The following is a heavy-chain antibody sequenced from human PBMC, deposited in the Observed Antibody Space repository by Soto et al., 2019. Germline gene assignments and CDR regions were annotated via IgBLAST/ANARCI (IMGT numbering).Heavy chain of an antibody. CDR3: AKYSSGWSFDY. CDR2: ISYDGSNK. CDR1: GFTFSNYG. V-gene: IGHV3-30*18. Sequence: QVQLVESGGGVVQPGRSLRLSCAASGFTFSNYGMHWVRQAPGKGLEWVAVISYDGSNKYYADSVKGRFTISRDNSKKKLYLQMNSLRVEYTAVYYCAKYSSGWSFDYWGQGTLVTVSS. J-gene: IGHJ4*02. D-gene: IGHD6-19*01.